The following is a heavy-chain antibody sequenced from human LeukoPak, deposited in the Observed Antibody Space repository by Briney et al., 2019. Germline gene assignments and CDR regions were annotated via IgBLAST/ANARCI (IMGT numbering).Heavy chain of an antibody. V-gene: IGHV1-8*01. J-gene: IGHJ5*02. CDR2: MNPNSGNT. D-gene: IGHD3-10*01. Sequence: GASVKVSCKASGYTFTSYDINWVRQATGQGLEWMGWMNPNSGNTGYAQKFQGRVTMTRNTSISTAYMELSSLRSEDTAVYDCARTYYYDSGSDNWFDPRGQGTLVTVSS. CDR3: ARTYYYDSGSDNWFDP. CDR1: GYTFTSYD.